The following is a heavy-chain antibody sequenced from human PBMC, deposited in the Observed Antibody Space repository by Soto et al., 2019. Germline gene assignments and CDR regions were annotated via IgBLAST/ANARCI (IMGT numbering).Heavy chain of an antibody. CDR1: GYTFTSYG. CDR2: ISAYNGNT. CDR3: ARAPLFPHHLRFFALDY. J-gene: IGHJ4*02. D-gene: IGHD3-3*01. V-gene: IGHV1-18*01. Sequence: QVQLVQSGAEVKKPGASVKVSCKASGYTFTSYGISWVRQAPGQGIEWMGWISAYNGNTNYAQKLQGRVTMTTDTSTSTAYMELRSLRSDDTAVYYCARAPLFPHHLRFFALDYWGQGTLVTVSS.